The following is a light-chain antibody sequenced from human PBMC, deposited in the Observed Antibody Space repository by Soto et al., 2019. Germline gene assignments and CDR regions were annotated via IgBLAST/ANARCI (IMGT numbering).Light chain of an antibody. CDR1: QSVSSSY. V-gene: IGKV3-20*01. J-gene: IGKJ5*01. CDR2: GAS. Sequence: EIVLTQSPGTLSLSPGERATLSCRASQSVSSSYLAWYQQKPGQAPRLLIYGASSRSTGIPDRFSGSGSGTDFTLTISRLEPEDFAVYYCQQYSRSPSTFGQGKRLEIK. CDR3: QQYSRSPST.